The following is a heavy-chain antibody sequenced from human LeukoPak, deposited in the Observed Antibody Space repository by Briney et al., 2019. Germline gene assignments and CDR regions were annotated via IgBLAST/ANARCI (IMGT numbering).Heavy chain of an antibody. CDR1: GYRFSDYY. Sequence: GASVKVSCKTSGYRFSDYYMHWVRQAPGQGLEWMGWVNSNSGGTHYAQKFEGRVTMTRDTSTTTAYMELTRLKSDDTAVYYCARGYCTGGSCYHFESWGQGTLVTVSS. J-gene: IGHJ4*02. V-gene: IGHV1-2*02. D-gene: IGHD2-15*01. CDR2: VNSNSGGT. CDR3: ARGYCTGGSCYHFES.